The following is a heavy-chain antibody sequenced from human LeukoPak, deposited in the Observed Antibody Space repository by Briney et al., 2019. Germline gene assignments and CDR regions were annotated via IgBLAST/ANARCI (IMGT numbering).Heavy chain of an antibody. Sequence: SXXXXXXXFTNXWIGXVRQLXGKXLEWMGNIYPGDSDTRYSPSFQGQVTISVHKSITTAYQQWSSLKASDTAMYYCARLTGSKAFDIWGQGTMVTVSS. D-gene: IGHD1-14*01. CDR2: IYPGDSDT. J-gene: IGHJ3*02. CDR3: ARLTGSKAFDI. CDR1: XXXFTNXW. V-gene: IGHV5-51*01.